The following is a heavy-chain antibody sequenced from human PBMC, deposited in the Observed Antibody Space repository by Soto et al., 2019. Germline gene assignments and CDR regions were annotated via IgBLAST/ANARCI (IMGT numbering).Heavy chain of an antibody. V-gene: IGHV3-23*01. CDR2: ISGSGGSA. CDR1: GFTFSSYA. D-gene: IGHD7-27*01. CDR3: VGISAHE. J-gene: IGHJ4*02. Sequence: GGSLRLSCAASGFTFSSYAMSWVRQSPGKGLEWVSTISGSGGSAYYADYMKGRLTISRDNSKNTVYLQMNSLRAEDTAVYYCVGISAHEWGQGTLVTVSS.